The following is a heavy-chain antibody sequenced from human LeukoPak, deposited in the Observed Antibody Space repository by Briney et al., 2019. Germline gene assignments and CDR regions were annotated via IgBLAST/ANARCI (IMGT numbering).Heavy chain of an antibody. V-gene: IGHV4-39*07. CDR2: MYYSGTT. CDR1: GGSISSSSYY. Sequence: PSETQSLTCTVSGGSISSSSYYWGWIRQPPGKGLEWIGSMYYSGTTYYNPSLKSRVTLSVDTSKNQFSLKLSSVTAADTAVYYCARGEGVTTLNWFDPWGQGTLVTVSS. CDR3: ARGEGVTTLNWFDP. J-gene: IGHJ5*02. D-gene: IGHD4-11*01.